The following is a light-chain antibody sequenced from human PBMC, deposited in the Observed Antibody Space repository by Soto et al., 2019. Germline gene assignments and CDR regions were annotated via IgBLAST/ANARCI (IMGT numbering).Light chain of an antibody. CDR2: GNN. Sequence: QSVLTQPPSVSGAPGQRVTISCTGSSSNIGAGYDVHWYQQLPGTAPKLLIYGNNNRPSGGPDRFSGSKSGTSASLAITGLQAEDEADYHCQSYDRRLSGSGVFGGGTQLTVL. J-gene: IGLJ3*02. CDR3: QSYDRRLSGSGV. CDR1: SSNIGAGYD. V-gene: IGLV1-40*01.